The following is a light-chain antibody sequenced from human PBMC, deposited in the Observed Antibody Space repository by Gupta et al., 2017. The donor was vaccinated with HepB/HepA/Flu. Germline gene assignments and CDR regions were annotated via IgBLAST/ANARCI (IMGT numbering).Light chain of an antibody. CDR2: TNS. CDR1: SSNIGSNY. CDR3: AAWDDSLGGVV. V-gene: IGLV1-47*01. Sequence: QSVLTQPPSASGTPGQRVTISCSGSSSNIGSNYVYWYQQLPGTAPKLLIYTNSQRPSGVPDRFPGSKSGTSASLAISGPRSEDEADYYCAAWDDSLGGVVFGGGTKLTVL. J-gene: IGLJ3*02.